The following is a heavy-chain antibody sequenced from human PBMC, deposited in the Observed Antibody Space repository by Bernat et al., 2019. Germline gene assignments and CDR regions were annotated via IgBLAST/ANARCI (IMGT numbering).Heavy chain of an antibody. Sequence: QVQLVESGGGVVQPGRSLRLSCAASGFTFSSYGMHWVRQAPGKGLEWVAGIWYDGSNKYYADSVKGRFTISRDNSKNTLYLQMNSLRAEDTAVYYFARVRFVVVPAAVDYYYYMDVWGKGTTVTVSS. D-gene: IGHD2-2*01. CDR3: ARVRFVVVPAAVDYYYYMDV. V-gene: IGHV3-33*01. J-gene: IGHJ6*03. CDR1: GFTFSSYG. CDR2: IWYDGSNK.